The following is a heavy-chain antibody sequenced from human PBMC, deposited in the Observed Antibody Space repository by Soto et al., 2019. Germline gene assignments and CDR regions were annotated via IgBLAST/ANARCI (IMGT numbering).Heavy chain of an antibody. CDR1: GGTFSSYA. J-gene: IGHJ6*02. CDR2: IIPIFGTA. Sequence: GASVKVSCKASGGTFSSYAISWVRQAPGQGLELMGGIIPIFGTANYAQKFQGRVTITADESTSTAYMELSSLRSEDTAVYYCARDPEYSSSSGAYYYYGMDVWGQGTTVTVSS. CDR3: ARDPEYSSSSGAYYYYGMDV. D-gene: IGHD6-6*01. V-gene: IGHV1-69*13.